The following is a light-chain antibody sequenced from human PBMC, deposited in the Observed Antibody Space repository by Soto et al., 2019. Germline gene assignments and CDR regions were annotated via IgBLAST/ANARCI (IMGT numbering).Light chain of an antibody. CDR3: QRYGSSPWT. J-gene: IGKJ1*01. Sequence: EIVLTQSPGTLSLSPGERATLSCRASQSVSSNYLAWYQQKPGQAPRLLIYDTSNRATGIPDRFGGSGSGTDFTLTITRLEPEDFAVSYCQRYGSSPWTFGQGTKVEIK. V-gene: IGKV3-20*01. CDR1: QSVSSNY. CDR2: DTS.